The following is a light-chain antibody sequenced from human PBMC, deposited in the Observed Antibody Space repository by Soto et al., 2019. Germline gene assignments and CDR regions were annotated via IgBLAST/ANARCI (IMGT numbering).Light chain of an antibody. J-gene: IGKJ2*01. Sequence: EIVLTQSPGTLSLSPGERATLSCRASQSVRSSYLAWYQQKPGQAPRPLIYGASSRATGIPDRFSGSGSGTDFTLTISRLAPEDFAVYYCQQYGSSPYTFGQGTKLEIK. CDR3: QQYGSSPYT. CDR1: QSVRSSY. CDR2: GAS. V-gene: IGKV3-20*01.